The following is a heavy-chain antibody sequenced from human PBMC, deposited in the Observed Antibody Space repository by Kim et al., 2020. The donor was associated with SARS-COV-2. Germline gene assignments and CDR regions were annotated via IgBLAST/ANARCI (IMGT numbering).Heavy chain of an antibody. CDR1: GFSFSSYW. V-gene: IGHV3-74*01. J-gene: IGHJ4*02. Sequence: GGSLRLSCAASGFSFSSYWMHWVRQVPGKGLVWVSRTNEDGSTTNYADSVRGRFTISRDNAENTLFLQMNSLTAEDTAVYYCARYLSGAADYWGQGTMVT. CDR3: ARYLSGAADY. D-gene: IGHD3-10*01. CDR2: TNEDGSTT.